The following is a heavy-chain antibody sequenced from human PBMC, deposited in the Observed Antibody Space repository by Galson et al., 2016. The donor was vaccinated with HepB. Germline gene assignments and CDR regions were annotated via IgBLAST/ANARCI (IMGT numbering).Heavy chain of an antibody. D-gene: IGHD3-10*01. V-gene: IGHV3-30*05. CDR1: GFTLTSYG. J-gene: IGHJ4*02. Sequence: SLRLSCAASGFTLTSYGMHWVRQAPGKGLEWVAVISYDGAKKYYADSVKGRFTISRDNSNYTLYLQMNSLRAEDTAVYYCAKEHFREHYYGSGSYWAGDYWGQGTLVTVSS. CDR2: ISYDGAKK. CDR3: AKEHFREHYYGSGSYWAGDY.